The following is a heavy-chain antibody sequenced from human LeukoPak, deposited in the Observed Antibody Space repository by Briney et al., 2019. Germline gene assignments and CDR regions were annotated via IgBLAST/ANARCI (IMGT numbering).Heavy chain of an antibody. Sequence: GGTLTLSCAASGFTFSDYSMNWVRQAPGKGLEWVSYISCGSSTMYYPDPVKGRFTIPRDNAKNSLYLQMNSLRAEDTAVYYCARDRGQTGYYWSYYYYMDVWGIGTTVTVSS. CDR3: ARDRGQTGYYWSYYYYMDV. J-gene: IGHJ6*03. D-gene: IGHD3-9*01. CDR2: ISCGSSTM. CDR1: GFTFSDYS. V-gene: IGHV3-48*01.